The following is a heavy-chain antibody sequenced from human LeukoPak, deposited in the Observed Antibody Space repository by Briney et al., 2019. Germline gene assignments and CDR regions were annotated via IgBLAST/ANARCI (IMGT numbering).Heavy chain of an antibody. D-gene: IGHD1-1*01. CDR2: IIPILGIA. J-gene: IGHJ5*02. CDR1: GCTFSSYT. CDR3: ARDLSGLERLGEHNWFDP. V-gene: IGHV1-69*04. Sequence: SVKVSCKASGCTFSSYTISWVRQPPGQGLERMGRIIPILGIANYAQKFQGRVTLTAGKSTGTAYLELSSLRSEDKAVDYCARDLSGLERLGEHNWFDPWGQGTLVTVSS.